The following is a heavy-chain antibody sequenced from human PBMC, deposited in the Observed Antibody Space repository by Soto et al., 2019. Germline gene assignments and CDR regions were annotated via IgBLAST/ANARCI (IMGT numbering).Heavy chain of an antibody. Sequence: SETLSLTCAVSGGSVTNNNYWSWIRQPPGKGLEWIGEINHSGSTNYNPSLKSRVTISVDTSKNQFSLKLSSVTAADTAVYYCARDGGPMVRGVIITGWFDPWGQGTLVTV. CDR1: GGSVTNNNY. CDR2: INHSGST. J-gene: IGHJ5*02. D-gene: IGHD3-10*01. CDR3: ARDGGPMVRGVIITGWFDP. V-gene: IGHV4-34*01.